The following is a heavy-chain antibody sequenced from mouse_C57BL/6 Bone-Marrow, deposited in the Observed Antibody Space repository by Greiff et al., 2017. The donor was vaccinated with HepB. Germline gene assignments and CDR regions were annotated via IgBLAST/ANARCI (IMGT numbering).Heavy chain of an antibody. CDR1: GYPLTDHH. CDR2: IYSNYGTT. D-gene: IGHD3-2*02. V-gene: IGHV1-39*01. CDR3: ARGGTQYYFDY. J-gene: IGHJ2*01. Sequence: EVQPAESGPELVKPGALVKISCKASGYPLTDHHMTRVKQSTGKSPEWIGVIYSNYGTTSYNQKFKGKATLTVDQTSSTAYMQLNSLTSEDSAVYYCARGGTQYYFDYWGQGTTLTVSS.